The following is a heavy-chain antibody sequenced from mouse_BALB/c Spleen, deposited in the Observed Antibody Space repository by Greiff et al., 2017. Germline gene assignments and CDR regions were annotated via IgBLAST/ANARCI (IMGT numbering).Heavy chain of an antibody. CDR2: ISYSGST. V-gene: IGHV3-2*02. J-gene: IGHJ3*01. Sequence: EVQLQQSGPGLVKPSQSLSLTCTVTGYSITSDYAWNWIRQFPGNKLEWMGYISYSGSTSYNPSLKSRISITRDTSKNQFFLQLNSVTTEDTATYYCAGNYEGFSWFAYWGQGTLVTVSA. D-gene: IGHD2-1*01. CDR1: GYSITSDYA. CDR3: AGNYEGFSWFAY.